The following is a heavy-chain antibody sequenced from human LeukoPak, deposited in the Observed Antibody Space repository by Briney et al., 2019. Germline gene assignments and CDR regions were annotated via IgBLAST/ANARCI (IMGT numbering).Heavy chain of an antibody. CDR3: AREAVGAAIDY. D-gene: IGHD1-26*01. CDR2: ISSSGGST. CDR1: GFTFSRHA. V-gene: IGHV3-64*01. Sequence: GSLRLSCAASGFTFSRHAMHWVRQAPGQGLEYVSAISSSGGSTYYGNSVKGRFTISRDNSKNTLYLQMGSLRTDDMAVYYCAREAVGAAIDYWGQGTLVTVSS. J-gene: IGHJ4*02.